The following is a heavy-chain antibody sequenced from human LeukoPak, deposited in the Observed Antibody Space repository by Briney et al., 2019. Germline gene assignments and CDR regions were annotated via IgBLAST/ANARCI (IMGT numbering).Heavy chain of an antibody. J-gene: IGHJ4*02. D-gene: IGHD3-10*01. CDR2: ISWNSGST. V-gene: IGHV3-9*01. CDR3: AKDIGFGEFVYYFDY. Sequence: PGGSLRLPCAASGFTFDDYAMHWVRQAPGKGLEWVSGISWNSGSTGYADSVKGRFTISRDNAKNSLYLQMNSLRAEDTALYYCAKDIGFGEFVYYFDYWGQGTLVTVSS. CDR1: GFTFDDYA.